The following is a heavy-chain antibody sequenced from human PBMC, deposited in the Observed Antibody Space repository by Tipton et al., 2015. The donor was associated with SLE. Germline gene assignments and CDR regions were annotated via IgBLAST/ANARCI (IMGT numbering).Heavy chain of an antibody. Sequence: TLSLTCAVYGGSFSGYYWSWIRQPPGKGLEWIGEINHSGSTNYNPSLKSRVTISVDTSKNQFSLKLSSVTAADTAVYYCARDLESSSFDYWGQGTLVTVSS. CDR1: GGSFSGYY. J-gene: IGHJ4*02. V-gene: IGHV4-34*01. D-gene: IGHD6-13*01. CDR2: INHSGST. CDR3: ARDLESSSFDY.